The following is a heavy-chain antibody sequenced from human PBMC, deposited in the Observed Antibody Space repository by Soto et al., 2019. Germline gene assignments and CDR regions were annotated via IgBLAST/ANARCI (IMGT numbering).Heavy chain of an antibody. V-gene: IGHV2-5*02. CDR2: ISWDDDK. J-gene: IGHJ4*02. D-gene: IGHD3-9*01. CDR3: AHSSSDTLTAYYYYFDY. Sequence: QITLKESGPTLVKPTQTLTLTCTFSGFSLSTSGVGVGWIRQPPGKALEWLALISWDDDKHLSPSLKSRLTINKDTSKNQVVLTMTNMDPVDTATYYCAHSSSDTLTAYYYYFDYWGQGTLVTVSS. CDR1: GFSLSTSGVG.